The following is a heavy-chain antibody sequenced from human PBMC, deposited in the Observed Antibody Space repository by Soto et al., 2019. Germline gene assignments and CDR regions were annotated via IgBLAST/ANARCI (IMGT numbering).Heavy chain of an antibody. J-gene: IGHJ6*02. D-gene: IGHD2-21*01. CDR2: MHQSGNA. V-gene: IGHV4-34*01. CDR1: GGPFSRYY. CDR3: AGDNVVVNPIRYYHYGMDV. Sequence: LSLTCAVHGGPFSRYYWTWIRQSPGKGLEWIGEMHQSGNANYNPSLKSRVSISVDTSKNQFSLTLTSVTAADTATYYCAGDNVVVNPIRYYHYGMDVGGQGTTVTVSS.